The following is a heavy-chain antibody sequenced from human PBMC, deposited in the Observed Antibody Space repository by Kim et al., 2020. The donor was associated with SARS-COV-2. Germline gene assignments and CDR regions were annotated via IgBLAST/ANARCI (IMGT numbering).Heavy chain of an antibody. CDR1: GGSISSRGYS. Sequence: SETLSLTCSVSGGSISSRGYSWGWIRQPPGKGLEWIGNIFYTGSTYYNASLRSRVTVSADASRNQFSLKMTSVTAADTAVYYCARLSVDYCDFTGNNWF. CDR2: IFYTGST. J-gene: IGHJ5*01. CDR3: ARLSVDYCDFTGNNWF. D-gene: IGHD4-17*01. V-gene: IGHV4-39*01.